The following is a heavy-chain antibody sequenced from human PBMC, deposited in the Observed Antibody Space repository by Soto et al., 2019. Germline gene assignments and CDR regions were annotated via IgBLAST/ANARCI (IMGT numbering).Heavy chain of an antibody. Sequence: GGSLRLSCAASGFTFDDYTMHWVRQAPGKGLEWVSLISWDGGSTYYADSVKGRFTISRDNSKNSLYLQMNSLRTEDTALYYCAKDGGYSSGWPIDYWGQGTLVTVSS. CDR1: GFTFDDYT. V-gene: IGHV3-43*01. D-gene: IGHD6-19*01. CDR3: AKDGGYSSGWPIDY. J-gene: IGHJ4*02. CDR2: ISWDGGST.